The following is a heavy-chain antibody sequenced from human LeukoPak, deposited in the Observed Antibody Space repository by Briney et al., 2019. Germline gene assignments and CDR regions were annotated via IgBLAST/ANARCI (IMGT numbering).Heavy chain of an antibody. Sequence: ASVKVSCKASGYTFTSYGISWVRQAPGQGLEWMGWISAYNGNTNYSQKLQDRVTMTTDTSTSTAYMELRSLRSDDTAVYYCATLCSGGSCTDAFDIWGQGTMVTVSS. CDR3: ATLCSGGSCTDAFDI. J-gene: IGHJ3*02. D-gene: IGHD2-15*01. CDR2: ISAYNGNT. V-gene: IGHV1-18*01. CDR1: GYTFTSYG.